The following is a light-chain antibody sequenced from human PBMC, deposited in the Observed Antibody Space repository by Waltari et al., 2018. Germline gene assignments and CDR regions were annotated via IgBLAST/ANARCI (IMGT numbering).Light chain of an antibody. V-gene: IGLV2-14*01. CDR2: DVA. CDR1: RSAIGGSHY. Sequence: QSALTQPASVSGSPGQSITISCNGTRSAIGGSHYVSWYQPHPCKAPKLMIFDVARWPSGVSNRFSGSKSGNTASLTISGLQAEDEADYYCASYTTTRTVVFGGGTKVTVL. CDR3: ASYTTTRTVV. J-gene: IGLJ2*01.